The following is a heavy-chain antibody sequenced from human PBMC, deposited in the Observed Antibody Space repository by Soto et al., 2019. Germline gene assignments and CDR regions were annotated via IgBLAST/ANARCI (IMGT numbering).Heavy chain of an antibody. Sequence: GGSLRLSCAASGFTVSSNYMSWVRQAPGKGLEWVSVIYSGGSTYYADSVKGRFTISRDNSKNTLYLQMNSLRAEDTAVYYCARVKTEYYDILRSLGPFDYWGQGTLVTVSS. CDR2: IYSGGST. V-gene: IGHV3-66*01. CDR1: GFTVSSNY. J-gene: IGHJ4*02. CDR3: ARVKTEYYDILRSLGPFDY. D-gene: IGHD3-9*01.